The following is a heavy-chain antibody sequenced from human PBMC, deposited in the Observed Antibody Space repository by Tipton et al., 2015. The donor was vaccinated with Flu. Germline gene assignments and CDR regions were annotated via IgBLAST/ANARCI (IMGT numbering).Heavy chain of an antibody. CDR2: ISYDGSNK. CDR1: GFTFTSYG. Sequence: QEQLVQSGGGVVQPGRSLRLPCAASGFTFTSYGMHWVRQAPGKGLDWVAVISYDGSNKYYADSVKGRFTISRDNSKNTLYLQMNSLRAEDAAVYYCAKDRRGSSAHFDYWGQGTLVTVSS. V-gene: IGHV3-30*18. J-gene: IGHJ4*02. D-gene: IGHD3-16*01. CDR3: AKDRRGSSAHFDY.